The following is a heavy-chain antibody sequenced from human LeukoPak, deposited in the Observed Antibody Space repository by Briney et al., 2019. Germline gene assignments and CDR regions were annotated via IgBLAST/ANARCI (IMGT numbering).Heavy chain of an antibody. V-gene: IGHV3-9*01. Sequence: PGRSLRLSCAASGFTFAEYAMHWVRQAAGKGLEWVSGISWNSGSIGYADSVKGRFTISRDNAKYSLYLQMNSLRAEDTALYYCARVFDSGSQAYFYYMDVWGKGTTVIISS. CDR3: ARVFDSGSQAYFYYMDV. CDR1: GFTFAEYA. CDR2: ISWNSGSI. J-gene: IGHJ6*03. D-gene: IGHD3-10*01.